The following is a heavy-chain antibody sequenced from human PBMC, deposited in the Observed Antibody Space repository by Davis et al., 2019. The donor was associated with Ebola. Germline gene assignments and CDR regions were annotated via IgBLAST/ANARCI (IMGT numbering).Heavy chain of an antibody. CDR3: VRYPPSNWNEFDY. V-gene: IGHV1-8*01. CDR1: GYTFTTYD. CDR2: MNPKTGNT. D-gene: IGHD1-20*01. Sequence: SVPVSCMASGYTFTTYDINPVRQATGQGLEWMGWMNPKTGNTGYAQKFQGRVTMTRDTSITTAYMELSSLTSEDTAVYYCVRYPPSNWNEFDYWGQGTLVTVSS. J-gene: IGHJ4*02.